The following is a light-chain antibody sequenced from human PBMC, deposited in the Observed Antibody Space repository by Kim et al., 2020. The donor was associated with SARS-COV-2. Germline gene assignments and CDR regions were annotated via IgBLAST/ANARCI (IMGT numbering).Light chain of an antibody. J-gene: IGKJ4*01. V-gene: IGKV3-11*01. CDR3: HQRSNWPLT. Sequence: EIVLTQSPATLSLSPGERATLSCRATQSVGGYLAWYQQKPGLAPSLLIYDASNRATCIPARFSGSGSGTDFTLTISSLEPEDFAVYYCHQRSNWPLTFGGGTKVDIK. CDR2: DAS. CDR1: QSVGGY.